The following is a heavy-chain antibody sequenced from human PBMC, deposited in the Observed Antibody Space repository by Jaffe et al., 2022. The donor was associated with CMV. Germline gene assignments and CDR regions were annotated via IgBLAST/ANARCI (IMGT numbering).Heavy chain of an antibody. V-gene: IGHV1-2*02. CDR3: AIGYCSGGSCYSSAADRFSGMDV. J-gene: IGHJ6*02. CDR2: INPNSGGT. CDR1: GYTFTGYY. Sequence: QVQLVQSGAEVKKPGASVKVSCKASGYTFTGYYMHWVRQAPGQGLEWMGWINPNSGGTNYAQKFQGRVTMTRDTSISTAYMELSRLRSDDTAVYYCAIGYCSGGSCYSSAADRFSGMDVWGQGTTVTVSS. D-gene: IGHD2-15*01.